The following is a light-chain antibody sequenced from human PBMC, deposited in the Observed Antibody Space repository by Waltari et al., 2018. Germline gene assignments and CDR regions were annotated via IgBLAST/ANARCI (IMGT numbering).Light chain of an antibody. CDR1: KIGTQS. CDR2: DDT. V-gene: IGLV3-21*02. J-gene: IGLJ2*01. CDR3: QVWDSTSDPL. Sequence: SYVVTQPPSVSVAPGPTARITCAGDKIGTQSVHWYQQKPGQAPVLVMDDDTDRPSGIPERFSGSSSGNTATLTIRRVEAGDEADYYSQVWDSTSDPLFGVGTKLTVL.